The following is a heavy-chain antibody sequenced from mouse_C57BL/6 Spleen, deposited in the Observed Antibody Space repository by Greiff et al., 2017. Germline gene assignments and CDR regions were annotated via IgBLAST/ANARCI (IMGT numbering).Heavy chain of an antibody. J-gene: IGHJ4*01. V-gene: IGHV1-53*01. CDR1: GYTFTSYW. CDR2: INPSNGGT. Sequence: QVHVKQPGTELVKPGASVKLSCKASGYTFTSYWMHWVKQRPGQGLEWIGNINPSNGGTNYNEKFKSKATLTVDKSSSTAYMQLSSLTSEDSAVYYCARRSRGSNRGYAMDYWGQGTSVTVSS. D-gene: IGHD2-5*01. CDR3: ARRSRGSNRGYAMDY.